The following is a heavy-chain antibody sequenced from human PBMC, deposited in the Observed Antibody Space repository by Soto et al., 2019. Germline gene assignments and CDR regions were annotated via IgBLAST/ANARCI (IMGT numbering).Heavy chain of an antibody. D-gene: IGHD3-10*01. J-gene: IGHJ3*01. CDR3: AAAGAGTFDL. V-gene: IGHV3-23*01. Sequence: VQLLESGGGLVPPGGSPRLSCAASGYTFSNYAMSWVRQAPGKGLEWVSTIRGNGDGTYYADSVKGRFTISRDNSKNTLSLQMNSLRVEDTALYYCAAAGAGTFDLWGQGTMVTVSS. CDR1: GYTFSNYA. CDR2: IRGNGDGT.